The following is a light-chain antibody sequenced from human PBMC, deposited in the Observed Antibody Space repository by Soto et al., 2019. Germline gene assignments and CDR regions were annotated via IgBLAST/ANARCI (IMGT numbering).Light chain of an antibody. CDR2: DVN. CDR3: YAYGTSNTLA. J-gene: IGLJ2*01. V-gene: IGLV2-23*02. CDR1: SRDIGSYDL. Sequence: QSVLTQPASVSGSPGQSITISCTGTSRDIGSYDLVSWYQQHPGKAPKLIIYDVNKRPSGVSNRFSGSKSGNTASLTISGLQAEDEADYWCYAYGTSNTLAFGGGTKLTVL.